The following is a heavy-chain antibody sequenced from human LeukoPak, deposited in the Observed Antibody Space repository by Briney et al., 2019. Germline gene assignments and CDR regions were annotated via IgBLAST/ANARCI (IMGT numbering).Heavy chain of an antibody. D-gene: IGHD3-22*01. CDR2: ISAGGGAT. Sequence: GGSLRLSCAASGFTFSDYGMSWVRQAPGKGLEWVSAISAGGGATSYAESVKGRFIISRDNSKSTLYLQMSSLGAEDTAVYYCAKGKVYMYYYDSSGFSGLYFDYWGQGTLVTVSS. V-gene: IGHV3-23*01. J-gene: IGHJ4*02. CDR1: GFTFSDYG. CDR3: AKGKVYMYYYDSSGFSGLYFDY.